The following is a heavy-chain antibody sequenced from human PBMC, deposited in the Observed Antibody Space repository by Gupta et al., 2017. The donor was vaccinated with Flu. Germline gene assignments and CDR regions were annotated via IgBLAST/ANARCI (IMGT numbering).Heavy chain of an antibody. J-gene: IGHJ4*02. CDR3: VSDAYGDHTCDY. CDR1: GLLFSSSW. V-gene: IGHV3-74*02. D-gene: IGHD4-17*01. CDR2: MDGDGISR. Sequence: EVQLVASGGGLVQPGGALRLPCAVSGLLFSSSWMHWVRQVPGKGLLWVGRMDGDGISRDYEGSVKSRSTVARDNTKKTLYQQINNLRVGGTAVYYCVSDAYGDHTCDYWGQGTPVAVSS.